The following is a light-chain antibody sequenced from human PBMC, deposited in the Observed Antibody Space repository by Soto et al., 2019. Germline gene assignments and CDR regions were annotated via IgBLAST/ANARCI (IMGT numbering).Light chain of an antibody. CDR3: QSYDSTLSARYV. J-gene: IGLJ1*01. CDR1: SSDVGAYDF. CDR2: DVT. Sequence: QSALTQPASVSGSPGQSITISCTGTSSDVGAYDFVSWYQHYPGKAPKLVTFDVTHRPPGISDRFSGSKSANTASLTISGLQAEDEAFYYCQSYDSTLSARYVFGTGTKLTVL. V-gene: IGLV2-14*01.